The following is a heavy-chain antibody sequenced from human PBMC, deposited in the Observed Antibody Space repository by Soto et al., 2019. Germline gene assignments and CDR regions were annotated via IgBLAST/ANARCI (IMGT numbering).Heavy chain of an antibody. CDR2: IYYSGGT. J-gene: IGHJ4*02. CDR3: ATSGVFTRRLDY. CDR1: GGSLSSGDYY. V-gene: IGHV4-30-4*01. Sequence: LSLTCTVSGGSLSSGDYYWSWIRQPPGKGLEWIGYIYYSGGTYYNPPLKSRISISVDTSKNQFSLKMNSVTAADTAVYYCATSGVFTRRLDYWGQGTLVTVSS. D-gene: IGHD3-10*01.